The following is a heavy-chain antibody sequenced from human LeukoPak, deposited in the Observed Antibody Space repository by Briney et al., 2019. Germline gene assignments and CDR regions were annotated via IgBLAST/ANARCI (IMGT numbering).Heavy chain of an antibody. Sequence: GRSLRLSCAASGFTFSSYGTHWVRQAPGKGLEWVAVIWYDGSNKYYADSVKGRFTISRDNSKNTLYLQMNSLRAEDTAVYYCARDKSDYDILTGYTYYFDYWGQGTLVTVSS. D-gene: IGHD3-9*01. J-gene: IGHJ4*02. V-gene: IGHV3-33*01. CDR3: ARDKSDYDILTGYTYYFDY. CDR1: GFTFSSYG. CDR2: IWYDGSNK.